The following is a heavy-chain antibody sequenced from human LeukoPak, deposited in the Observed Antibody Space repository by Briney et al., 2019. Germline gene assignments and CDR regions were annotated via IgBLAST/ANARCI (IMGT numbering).Heavy chain of an antibody. CDR1: GFTFSSYG. J-gene: IGHJ5*02. CDR3: ARGPRYCSSTSCYVNWFDP. D-gene: IGHD2-2*01. Sequence: GRSLRLSCAASGFTFSSYGMHWVRQAPGKGLEWVVVISYDGSKKYYADSVKGRFTISRDNSKNTLYLQMNSLRAEDTAVYYCARGPRYCSSTSCYVNWFDPWGQGTLVTVSS. CDR2: ISYDGSKK. V-gene: IGHV3-30*03.